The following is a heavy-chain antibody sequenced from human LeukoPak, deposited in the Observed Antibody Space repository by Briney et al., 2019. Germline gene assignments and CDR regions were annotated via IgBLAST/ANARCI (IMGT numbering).Heavy chain of an antibody. V-gene: IGHV3-21*01. Sequence: AGGSLRLSCAASGFTFSIYSMKWVRQAPGKGLEWVSSISSSSSYIYYADSVKGRFTISRGNAKNSLYLQMNSLRAEDTAVYYCARDRDPYGGKPFDYWGQGTLVTVSS. J-gene: IGHJ4*02. CDR3: ARDRDPYGGKPFDY. CDR2: ISSSSSYI. D-gene: IGHD4/OR15-4a*01. CDR1: GFTFSIYS.